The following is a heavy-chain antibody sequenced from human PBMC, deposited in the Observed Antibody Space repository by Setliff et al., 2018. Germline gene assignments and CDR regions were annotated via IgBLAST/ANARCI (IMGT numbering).Heavy chain of an antibody. CDR1: GFTFSSYS. CDR3: TRDFWPESSGFAFGQ. V-gene: IGHV3-15*01. CDR2: IKSKTDGGTT. Sequence: GGSLRLSCAASGFTFSSYSMNWVRQAPGKGLEWVGRIKSKTDGGTTDCAAPVKGRFTISRDDSKNTLYLQMNSLKTEDTAVYYCTRDFWPESSGFAFGQWGQGTLVTVSS. J-gene: IGHJ4*02. D-gene: IGHD3-22*01.